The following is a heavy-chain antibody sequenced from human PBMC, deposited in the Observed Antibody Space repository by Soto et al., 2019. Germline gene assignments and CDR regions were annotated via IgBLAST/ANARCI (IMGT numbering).Heavy chain of an antibody. J-gene: IGHJ4*02. CDR1: GGSISRGDSY. V-gene: IGHV4-30-4*01. Sequence: SETLSLTCTVSGGSISRGDSYWSWIRQPPGRGLEWLGYIYYSGSTYYNPSLKSRVTISVDTSKNQFSLKLSSVTAADTAVYYCAREGGNYYDSSGLDYWGQGTLVTVSS. D-gene: IGHD3-22*01. CDR3: AREGGNYYDSSGLDY. CDR2: IYYSGST.